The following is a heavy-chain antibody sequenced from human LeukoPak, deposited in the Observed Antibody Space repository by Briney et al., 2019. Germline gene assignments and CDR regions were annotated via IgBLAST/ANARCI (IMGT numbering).Heavy chain of an antibody. Sequence: ASVKVSCKVSGYTLTEMSIHWVRQTAGNGLEWMGLFDPEDGEPIYAQKFQGRVTLTEDTSTDTAYMELTSLRSEDTAVYYCARTLDAQFDYWGQGTLVTVSS. D-gene: IGHD1-1*01. CDR1: GYTLTEMS. J-gene: IGHJ4*02. V-gene: IGHV1-24*01. CDR3: ARTLDAQFDY. CDR2: FDPEDGEP.